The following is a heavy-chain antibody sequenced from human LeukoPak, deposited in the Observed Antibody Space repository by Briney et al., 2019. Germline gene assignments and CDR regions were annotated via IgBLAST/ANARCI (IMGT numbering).Heavy chain of an antibody. CDR3: ARHAIGGVKAFDI. CDR1: CGPIRSTHW. J-gene: IGHJ3*02. Sequence: PSETLSLTCDVSCGPIRSTHWWSWVRQPPGKGLEWIGEIHNTGNTNYNPPLQRRVTISVNKSKNQFSLRMSSVTAADTAVFYCARHAIGGVKAFDIWGQGTLVTVSS. CDR2: IHNTGNT. D-gene: IGHD3-16*01. V-gene: IGHV4-4*02.